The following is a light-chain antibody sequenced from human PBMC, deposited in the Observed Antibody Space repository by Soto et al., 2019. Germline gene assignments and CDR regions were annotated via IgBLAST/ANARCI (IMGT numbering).Light chain of an antibody. J-gene: IGKJ1*01. CDR1: QSVSSSY. CDR2: GAS. CDR3: QQFDGSLWT. Sequence: ELVLTQSPGTLSLSPGERATLSCRASQSVSSSYLAWYQQKPGQAPRLLILGASTRATGIPDRFSGSGSGTDFTLTISRLEPADFAVYYCQQFDGSLWTFGPGTKVDIK. V-gene: IGKV3-20*01.